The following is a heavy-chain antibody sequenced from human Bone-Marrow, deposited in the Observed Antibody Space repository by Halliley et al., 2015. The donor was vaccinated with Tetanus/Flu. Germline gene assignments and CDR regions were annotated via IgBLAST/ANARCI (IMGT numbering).Heavy chain of an antibody. CDR1: GFTFSRFE. J-gene: IGHJ6*02. CDR3: AREGGYRKVDGMDV. Sequence: LSLTCAASGFTFSRFEMTWVRQAPGKGLEWVSYISSSGRTRHYADSVKGRFTISRDNAKNSLDLQMSSLRVEDTGVYYCAREGGYRKVDGMDVWGQGPTVSVSS. D-gene: IGHD6-13*01. V-gene: IGHV3-48*03. CDR2: ISSSGRTR.